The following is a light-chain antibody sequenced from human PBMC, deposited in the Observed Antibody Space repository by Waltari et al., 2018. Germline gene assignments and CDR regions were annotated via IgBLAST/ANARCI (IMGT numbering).Light chain of an antibody. Sequence: QSALTQPASVSGSPGQSITISCTGASSDFGSYNLVSWYQQHPGKAPKVMMYEVTKRPSGVSDRFSGSRSGNTASRTISGFQPEDEADYYCCSYAGSGTLDVVFGGGTKLSVL. CDR1: SSDFGSYNL. CDR3: CSYAGSGTLDVV. V-gene: IGLV2-23*02. CDR2: EVT. J-gene: IGLJ2*01.